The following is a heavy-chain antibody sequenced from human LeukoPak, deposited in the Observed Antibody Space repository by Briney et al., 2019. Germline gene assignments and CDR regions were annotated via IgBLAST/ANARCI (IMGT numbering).Heavy chain of an antibody. CDR3: ARDRMGDCATTSCYLAF. Sequence: ASVKVSCKASGYTFTAYYLHWVRQAPGQGLEWMGWMNPNSGDTNYAQKFQGRVTMTRATSITTAYMELSGLTSADTAMYYCARDRMGDCATTSCYLAFWGQGALVTVSS. CDR2: MNPNSGDT. CDR1: GYTFTAYY. J-gene: IGHJ4*02. D-gene: IGHD2-2*01. V-gene: IGHV1-2*02.